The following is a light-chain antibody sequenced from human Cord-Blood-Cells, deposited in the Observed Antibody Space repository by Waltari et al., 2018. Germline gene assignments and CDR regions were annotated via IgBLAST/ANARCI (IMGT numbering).Light chain of an antibody. CDR1: SGQSSYA. Sequence: QLVLTQSPSASASLGASVKLTCTLSSGQSSYAIAWHRQQPVKGPRYLMKLNSDGSHSKGDVIPDRFSGSSSAAERYLTISSLQSEDEADYYCQTWGTGIRVFGGGTKLTVL. CDR2: LNSDGSH. CDR3: QTWGTGIRV. J-gene: IGLJ3*02. V-gene: IGLV4-69*01.